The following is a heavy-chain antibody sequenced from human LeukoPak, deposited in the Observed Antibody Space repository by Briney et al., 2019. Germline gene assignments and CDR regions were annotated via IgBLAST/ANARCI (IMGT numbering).Heavy chain of an antibody. J-gene: IGHJ4*02. Sequence: GGSLRLSCAASGFTFSDYYMSWIRQAPGKGLEWVSYISSSGSTIYYADSVKGRFTISRDNAKNSLYLQMNSLRAEDTAVYYCARRNYYDSSGYYPGAFDYWGQGTLVTVSS. CDR1: GFTFSDYY. D-gene: IGHD3-22*01. CDR3: ARRNYYDSSGYYPGAFDY. V-gene: IGHV3-11*01. CDR2: ISSSGSTI.